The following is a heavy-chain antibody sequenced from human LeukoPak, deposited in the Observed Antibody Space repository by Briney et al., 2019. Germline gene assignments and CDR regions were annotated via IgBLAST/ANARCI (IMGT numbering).Heavy chain of an antibody. CDR2: ISYDGRNK. J-gene: IGHJ4*02. Sequence: PGGSLRLSCAASGFTFSSYGMHWVRQAPGKGLEWVAVISYDGRNKNYADSVKGRFTISRDNSKNTLYLQINSVRAEDTAVYYCAKDLTRYCSGGSCYSADYWGQGTLVTVSS. CDR1: GFTFSSYG. V-gene: IGHV3-30*18. CDR3: AKDLTRYCSGGSCYSADY. D-gene: IGHD2-15*01.